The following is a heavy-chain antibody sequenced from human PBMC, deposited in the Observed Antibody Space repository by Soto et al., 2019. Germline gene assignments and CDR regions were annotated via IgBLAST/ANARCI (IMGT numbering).Heavy chain of an antibody. J-gene: IGHJ4*02. CDR2: ISSFNGP. CDR3: ARDLRGFRTGGHCYGHFDY. Sequence: QGQLVQAGAEVKKSGAAVKVSCKASGFVFSSYGINWVRQAPGQGLEWMGWISSFNGPKYAVKFQGRVIKTTDIATNTAYLALRGPESGDTAVYYWARDLRGFRTGGHCYGHFDYWGQG. D-gene: IGHD2-21*02. CDR1: GFVFSSYG. V-gene: IGHV1-18*04.